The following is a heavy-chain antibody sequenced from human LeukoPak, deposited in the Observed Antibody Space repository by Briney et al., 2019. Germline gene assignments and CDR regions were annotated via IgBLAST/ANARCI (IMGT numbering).Heavy chain of an antibody. CDR2: ISAYNGNT. CDR3: ARALMGYSSSWYPDY. Sequence: EASVTVSCKASGYTFTSYGISWVRQAPGQGLEWMGWISAYNGNTNYAQKLQGRVTMTTDTSTSTAYMELRSLRSDDTAVYYCARALMGYSSSWYPDYWGQGTLVTVSS. V-gene: IGHV1-18*01. J-gene: IGHJ4*02. D-gene: IGHD6-13*01. CDR1: GYTFTSYG.